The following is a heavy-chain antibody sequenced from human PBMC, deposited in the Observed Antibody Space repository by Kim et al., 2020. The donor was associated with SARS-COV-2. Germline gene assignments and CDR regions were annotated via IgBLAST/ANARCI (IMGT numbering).Heavy chain of an antibody. Sequence: GGSLRLSCAASGFIFSNYGLYWVRQTPGKGLELVVIIWYDGSKKYYADSVQGRFTISRDNSKNTLYLQMDSLRADDTAVYFCALIPDTGAQMGCWGQGTL. CDR2: IWYDGSKK. CDR3: ALIPDTGAQMGC. CDR1: GFIFSNYG. J-gene: IGHJ4*02. V-gene: IGHV3-33*01. D-gene: IGHD2-8*02.